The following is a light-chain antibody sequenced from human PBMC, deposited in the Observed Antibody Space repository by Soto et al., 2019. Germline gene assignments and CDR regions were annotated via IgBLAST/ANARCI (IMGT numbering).Light chain of an antibody. CDR1: ESVVHNDGNTY. CDR3: MQGTHWPIT. CDR2: KVS. J-gene: IGKJ5*01. V-gene: IGKV2-30*02. Sequence: DIVMTQTPLSSPVTLGQASSISGMCSESVVHNDGNTYLSWFQQRPGQPPRLLIYKVSNRDSGVPARFSGSGSGTDFALKISRVEAEDVGVYYCMQGTHWPITFGQGTRLEIK.